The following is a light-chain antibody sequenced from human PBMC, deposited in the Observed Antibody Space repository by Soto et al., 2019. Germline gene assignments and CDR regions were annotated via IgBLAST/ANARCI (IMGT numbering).Light chain of an antibody. CDR2: DVS. Sequence: QSALTQPASVSGSPGQSITISCTGTNSDIGGYNYVSWFQQHPGKAPKLMIYDVSNRPSGVSNRFSGSKSSNTASLTISGLQAEDEADYYCSSYTSSSTLVFGGGTKLTVL. CDR1: NSDIGGYNY. V-gene: IGLV2-14*03. J-gene: IGLJ2*01. CDR3: SSYTSSSTLV.